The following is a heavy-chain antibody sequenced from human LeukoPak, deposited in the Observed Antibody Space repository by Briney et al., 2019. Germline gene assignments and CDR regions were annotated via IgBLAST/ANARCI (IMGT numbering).Heavy chain of an antibody. J-gene: IGHJ4*02. Sequence: GGSLRLSCPVSGFTFSSYAMSWVRQAPGRGLEWVSVISTSGESAYYADSVKGRFTFSRDNSKNTLYLQMNSLRAEDTAVYYCAKDRGSGYHYFDYWGQGTLVTVSS. V-gene: IGHV3-23*01. CDR2: ISTSGESA. CDR1: GFTFSSYA. D-gene: IGHD3-22*01. CDR3: AKDRGSGYHYFDY.